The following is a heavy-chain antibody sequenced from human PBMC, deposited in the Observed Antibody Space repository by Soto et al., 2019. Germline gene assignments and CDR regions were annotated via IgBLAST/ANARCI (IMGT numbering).Heavy chain of an antibody. CDR2: IYYSGST. CDR1: VGSSSSGNYY. CDR3: ARAEYYDSSGYSPGAFDI. D-gene: IGHD3-22*01. Sequence: SKTLSRTCTVSVGSSSSGNYYCSWIRHPPSKALEWIGYIYYSGSTYYNPSLKSRVTISVDTSKNQFSLKLSSVTAADTAVYYCARAEYYDSSGYSPGAFDIWGQGTMVTVS. J-gene: IGHJ3*02. V-gene: IGHV4-30-4*01.